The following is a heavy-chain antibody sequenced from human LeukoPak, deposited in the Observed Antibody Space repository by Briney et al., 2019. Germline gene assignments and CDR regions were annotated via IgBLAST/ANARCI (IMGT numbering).Heavy chain of an antibody. D-gene: IGHD3-22*01. V-gene: IGHV1-8*01. CDR1: GYTFTSYD. CDR3: ARDSYDSSGQALSGAFDI. J-gene: IGHJ3*02. CDR2: MNPNSGNT. Sequence: ASVKVSCKASGYTFTSYDINWVRQATGQGLEWMGWMNPNSGNTGYAQKFQGRVTMTRNTSISTAYMELSSLRSEDTAVYYCARDSYDSSGQALSGAFDIWGQGTMVTVSS.